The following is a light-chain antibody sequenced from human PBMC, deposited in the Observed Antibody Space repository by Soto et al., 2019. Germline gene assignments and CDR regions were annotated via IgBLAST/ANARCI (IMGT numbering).Light chain of an antibody. CDR3: QSYDSSLSGSV. CDR2: GNS. J-gene: IGLJ1*01. V-gene: IGLV1-40*01. Sequence: QSVLTQPPSVSGAPGQRGTISCTGSSSNIGAGYDVHSYQQLPGTAPKLLIYGNSNRPARVPDRFSGSKSGTSASLAITGLQAQDEADYYCQSYDSSLSGSVFGTGTKLTVL. CDR1: SSNIGAGYD.